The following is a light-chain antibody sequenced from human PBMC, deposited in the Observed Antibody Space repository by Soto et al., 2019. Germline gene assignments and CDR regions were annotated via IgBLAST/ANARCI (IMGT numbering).Light chain of an antibody. J-gene: IGKJ1*01. V-gene: IGKV3-20*01. Sequence: EIVLTQSPGTLSLSPGERATLSCRASQSVSSSFVAWFQQKAGQAPRLLIYGTSSRATGIPDRFSGSGSGTDFTLTINSLQSEDFAIYYCQQYVTSPWTFGQGTKVDIK. CDR1: QSVSSSF. CDR3: QQYVTSPWT. CDR2: GTS.